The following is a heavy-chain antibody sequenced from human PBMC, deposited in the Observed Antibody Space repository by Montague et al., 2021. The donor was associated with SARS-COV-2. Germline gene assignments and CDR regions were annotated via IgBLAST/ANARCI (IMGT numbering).Heavy chain of an antibody. CDR2: IYYNTGTT. J-gene: IGHJ4*02. D-gene: IGHD5-12*01. V-gene: IGHV4-59*01. Sequence: SETLSLTCSVSGGSISDYYWNWIRQPPGKGLEWIGNIYYNTGTTNYNPXLQSRVTISLDTSKNQFSLNLRSVTAADTALYFCARGTGYDYYFDCWGLGTLVTVSS. CDR3: ARGTGYDYYFDC. CDR1: GGSISDYY.